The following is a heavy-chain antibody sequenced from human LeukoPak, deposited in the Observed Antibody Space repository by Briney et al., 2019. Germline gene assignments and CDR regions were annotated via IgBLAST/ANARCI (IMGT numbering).Heavy chain of an antibody. CDR3: AKDLYYDSSGYGDY. D-gene: IGHD3-22*01. CDR1: GFTFSSYA. CDR2: ISYDGSNK. J-gene: IGHJ4*02. Sequence: PGGSLRLSCAASGFTFSSYAMHWVRQAPGKGLEWVAVISYDGSNKYYADSVKGRFTISRDNSKNTLYLQMNSLRAEDTAVYYCAKDLYYDSSGYGDYWGQGTLVTASS. V-gene: IGHV3-30*04.